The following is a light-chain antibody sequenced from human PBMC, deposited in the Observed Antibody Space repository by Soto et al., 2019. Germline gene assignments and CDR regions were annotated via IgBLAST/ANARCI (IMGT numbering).Light chain of an antibody. CDR3: QQSSRTPYT. V-gene: IGKV1-39*01. Sequence: DIQMTQSPSSLSASVGDRVTITCRASQSISSDLNWYQQQPGKAPKVLIYAASSLQSGVPPRFTGRGSETDFTLTISSLEAEDFATYYCQQSSRTPYTFGQGTKLEIK. CDR1: QSISSD. CDR2: AAS. J-gene: IGKJ2*01.